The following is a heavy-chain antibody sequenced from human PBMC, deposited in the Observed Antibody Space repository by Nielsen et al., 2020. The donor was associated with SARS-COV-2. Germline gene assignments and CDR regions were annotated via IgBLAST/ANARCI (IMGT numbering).Heavy chain of an antibody. CDR3: ARRVGASFDY. D-gene: IGHD1-26*01. CDR2: VIPIFGTA. J-gene: IGHJ4*02. Sequence: WLRQAPGQGLEWMGGVIPIFGTANYAQKFQGRVTITADESTSTAYMELSSLRSEDTAVYYCARRVGASFDYWGQGTLVTVSS. V-gene: IGHV1-69*01.